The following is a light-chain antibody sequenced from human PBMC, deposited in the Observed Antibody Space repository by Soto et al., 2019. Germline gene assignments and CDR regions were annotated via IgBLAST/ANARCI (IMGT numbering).Light chain of an antibody. Sequence: DIQMTQSPSTLSVSVGDRVTITCGASQTISSWLAWYQQKPGKAPKLLISDVSSLERGVPSRLSGSGYGTELTLTISSMKNDDFATFYCQQYNGYSRTFGQGTKVDIK. CDR1: QTISSW. CDR2: DVS. CDR3: QQYNGYSRT. J-gene: IGKJ1*01. V-gene: IGKV1-5*01.